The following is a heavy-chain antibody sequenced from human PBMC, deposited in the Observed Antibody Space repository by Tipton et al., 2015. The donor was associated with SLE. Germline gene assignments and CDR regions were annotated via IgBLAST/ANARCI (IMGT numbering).Heavy chain of an antibody. J-gene: IGHJ5*02. CDR3: ARDLVGYYDSSGYDSS. D-gene: IGHD3-22*01. CDR1: GGSISSGGYY. V-gene: IGHV4-31*03. CDR2: IYYSGST. Sequence: TLSLTCTVSGGSISSGGYYWSWVRQPPGKGLEWIGNIYYSGSTYYNPFLKSRVTISVDTSKNQFSLKLSSVTAADTAVYYCARDLVGYYDSSGYDSSWGQGTLVTVSS.